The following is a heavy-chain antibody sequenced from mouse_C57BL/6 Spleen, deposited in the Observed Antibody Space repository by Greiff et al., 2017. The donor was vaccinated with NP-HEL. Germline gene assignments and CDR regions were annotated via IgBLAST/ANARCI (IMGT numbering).Heavy chain of an antibody. J-gene: IGHJ4*01. Sequence: VQLQQSGAELARPGASVKLSCKASGYTFTSYGLSWVKQRTGQGLEWIGEIYPRSGNTYYNEKFKGKATLTADKSSSTAYMELRSLTSEDSAVYFCARDYYGSSYVRGAMDYWGQGTSVTVSS. CDR3: ARDYYGSSYVRGAMDY. D-gene: IGHD1-1*01. CDR2: IYPRSGNT. V-gene: IGHV1-81*01. CDR1: GYTFTSYG.